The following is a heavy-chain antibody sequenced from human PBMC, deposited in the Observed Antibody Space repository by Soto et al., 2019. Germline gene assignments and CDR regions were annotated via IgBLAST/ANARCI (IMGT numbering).Heavy chain of an antibody. Sequence: EDQLVESGGGLVQPGGSLRLTCAVSGFSFRSDWMNWVRQAPGKGLEWVAHTNQDGSEKYYLDSVKGRFTIFRDNAKNSLYLQMNSLRAGDPAVYYCSGGVGDAIWGQGTLVTVSS. D-gene: IGHD1-26*01. J-gene: IGHJ4*02. V-gene: IGHV3-7*04. CDR2: TNQDGSEK. CDR3: SGGVGDAI. CDR1: GFSFRSDW.